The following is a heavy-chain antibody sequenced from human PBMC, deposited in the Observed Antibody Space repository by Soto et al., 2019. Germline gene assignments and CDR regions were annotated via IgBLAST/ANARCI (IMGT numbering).Heavy chain of an antibody. D-gene: IGHD2-2*01. Sequence: GGSLRLSCAASGFTFSSYAMYWVRQTPGKGLEWVAVISCDGSNKYYADSVKGRFTISRDNSKNTLYLQMNSLRAEDTAVYYCAKEVYCSSTSCNRAYYYYGMDVWGQGTTVTVSS. V-gene: IGHV3-30*18. J-gene: IGHJ6*02. CDR1: GFTFSSYA. CDR2: ISCDGSNK. CDR3: AKEVYCSSTSCNRAYYYYGMDV.